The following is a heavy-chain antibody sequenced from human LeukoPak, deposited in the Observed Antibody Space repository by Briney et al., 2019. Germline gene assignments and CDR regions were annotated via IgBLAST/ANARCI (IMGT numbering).Heavy chain of an antibody. CDR2: ICGDSATP. D-gene: IGHD6-13*01. Sequence: PGGSLRLSCAASGFAFNIYAMTWVRQAPGKGLEWVSTICGDSATPYFADSVKGPFTISRDNSKNTLYLQKNRLRVEDTAVYYCAKVGSSTWYMYYFDYWGQGALVTVSS. CDR1: GFAFNIYA. J-gene: IGHJ4*02. CDR3: AKVGSSTWYMYYFDY. V-gene: IGHV3-23*01.